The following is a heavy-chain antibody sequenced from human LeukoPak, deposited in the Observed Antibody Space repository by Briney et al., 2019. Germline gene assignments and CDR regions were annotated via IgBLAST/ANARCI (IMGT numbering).Heavy chain of an antibody. CDR3: ARALDYYGSGSYYQFSV. CDR2: IYYSGST. J-gene: IGHJ4*02. V-gene: IGHV4-39*07. Sequence: SETLSLTCTVSGGSIRSSSYYWGWIRQPPGKGLEWIGSIYYSGSTYYNPSLKSRVTISVDTSKNQFSLKLSSVTAADTAVYYCARALDYYGSGSYYQFSVWGQGTLVTVSS. D-gene: IGHD3-10*01. CDR1: GGSIRSSSYY.